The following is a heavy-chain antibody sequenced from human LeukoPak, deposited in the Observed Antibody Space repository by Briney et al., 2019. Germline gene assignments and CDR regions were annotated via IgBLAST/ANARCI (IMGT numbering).Heavy chain of an antibody. CDR2: IYTSGST. Sequence: SETLSLTCTVSGGSISSYYWSWIRQPAGKGLEWIGRIYTSGSTNYNPSLKSRVTMSVDTSKNQFSLKLSSVTAADTAVYYCARDARRDCGGDCLDYWAREPWSPSPQ. V-gene: IGHV4-4*07. CDR3: ARDARRDCGGDCLDY. J-gene: IGHJ4*02. D-gene: IGHD2-21*01. CDR1: GGSISSYY.